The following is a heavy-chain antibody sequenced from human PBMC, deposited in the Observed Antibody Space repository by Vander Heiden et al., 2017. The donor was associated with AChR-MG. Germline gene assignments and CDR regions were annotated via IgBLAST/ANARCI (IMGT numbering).Heavy chain of an antibody. V-gene: IGHV3-23*01. CDR2: ISDSGGGT. CDR1: GFTFSSYA. CDR3: AKVGTCGGDCYHFDY. D-gene: IGHD2-21*02. J-gene: IGHJ4*02. Sequence: EVQLLESGGGLVQPGGSLRLSCAASGFTFSSYAMSWVRQAPGKGLQWVSAISDSGGGTYYEDSVKGRFSISRDNSKNTLYLQMYSLRAEDTALYFCAKVGTCGGDCYHFDYWGQGTLVTVSS.